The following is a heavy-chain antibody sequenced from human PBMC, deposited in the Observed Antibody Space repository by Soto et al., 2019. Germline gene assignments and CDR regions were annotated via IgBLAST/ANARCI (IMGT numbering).Heavy chain of an antibody. Sequence: GGSLRLSCAASGFTFDDYAMHWVRQAPGKGLEWVSGISWNSGSIGYADSVKGRFTISRDNAKNSLYLQMNSLRAEDTALYYCAKDRWAVAMALDGDFDYWGQGTLVTVSS. V-gene: IGHV3-9*01. CDR2: ISWNSGSI. CDR1: GFTFDDYA. CDR3: AKDRWAVAMALDGDFDY. D-gene: IGHD6-19*01. J-gene: IGHJ4*02.